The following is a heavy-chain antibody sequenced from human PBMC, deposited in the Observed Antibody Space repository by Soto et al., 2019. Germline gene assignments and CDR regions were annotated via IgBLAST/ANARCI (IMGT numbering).Heavy chain of an antibody. J-gene: IGHJ5*02. CDR2: INAGSGNT. CDR3: ARGHSRSGNWFDP. V-gene: IGHV1-3*01. Sequence: AASVKVSCKASGYTFINHTIHWVRQAPGQSLEWMGGINAGSGNTKYSDILQGRVTITRDTSATTAYMELSTLRSEDTAVYYCARGHSRSGNWFDPWGQGTLVPVSS. CDR1: GYTFINHT. D-gene: IGHD3-22*01.